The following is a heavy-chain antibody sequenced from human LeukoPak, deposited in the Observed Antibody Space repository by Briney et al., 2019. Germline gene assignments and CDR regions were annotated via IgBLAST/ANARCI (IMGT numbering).Heavy chain of an antibody. CDR2: IYHSGST. Sequence: SETLSLTCAVSGGSISSGGYSWSWIRQPPGKGLEWIGYIYHSGSTYYNPSLKSRVTISVDRSKNQFSLKPSSVTAADTAVYYCARYGSGSYFGPHFDYWGQGTLVTVSS. V-gene: IGHV4-30-2*01. D-gene: IGHD3-10*01. J-gene: IGHJ4*02. CDR3: ARYGSGSYFGPHFDY. CDR1: GGSISSGGYS.